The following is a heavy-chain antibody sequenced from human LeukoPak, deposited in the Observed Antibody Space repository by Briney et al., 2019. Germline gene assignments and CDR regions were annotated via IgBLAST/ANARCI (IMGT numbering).Heavy chain of an antibody. D-gene: IGHD3-3*01. CDR3: AKETIFGVVISYYYYGMDV. Sequence: GGSLRLSCAASGFTFSSYAMSWVRQAPGKGLEWVSAISGSGGSTYYADSVKGRFTISRDNSKNTLYLQMNSLRAEDTAVYYCAKETIFGVVISYYYYGMDVWGQGTTVTVSS. V-gene: IGHV3-23*01. CDR2: ISGSGGST. CDR1: GFTFSSYA. J-gene: IGHJ6*02.